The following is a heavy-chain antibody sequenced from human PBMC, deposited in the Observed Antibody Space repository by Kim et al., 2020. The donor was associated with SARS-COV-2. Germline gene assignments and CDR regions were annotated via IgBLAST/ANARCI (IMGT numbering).Heavy chain of an antibody. CDR3: ANLGHIVGATTIYDY. D-gene: IGHD1-26*01. V-gene: IGHV1-24*01. Sequence: QKFQGRVTMTEDTSTDTAYMELSSLRSEDTAVYYCANLGHIVGATTIYDYWGQGTLVTVSS. J-gene: IGHJ4*02.